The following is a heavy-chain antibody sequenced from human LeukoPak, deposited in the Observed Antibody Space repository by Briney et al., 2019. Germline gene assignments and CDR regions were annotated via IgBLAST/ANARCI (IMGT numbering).Heavy chain of an antibody. V-gene: IGHV1-69*13. CDR2: IIPIFGTA. CDR1: GGTFSSYA. Sequence: ASVKVSCKASGGTFSSYAISWVRQAPGQGLEWMGGIIPIFGTANYAQKFQGRVTITADESTSTAYMELSSLRSEDTAVYYCARVGRVVGQQVFDYWGQGTLVTVSS. J-gene: IGHJ4*02. CDR3: ARVGRVVGQQVFDY. D-gene: IGHD2-15*01.